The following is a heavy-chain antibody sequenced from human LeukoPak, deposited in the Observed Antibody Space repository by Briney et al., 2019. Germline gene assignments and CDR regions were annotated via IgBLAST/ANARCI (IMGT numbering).Heavy chain of an antibody. J-gene: IGHJ4*02. CDR2: IYPRDSRT. D-gene: IGHD2-2*01. CDR1: GCSFSSYL. Sequence: GESLKISCKGSGCSFSSYLIAWVRQMPGKGLEWMGVIYPRDSRTTYSPSFQGQVTISADKSISTAYLQWTSLKASDTAIYYCARHLSDITSSPNYWGPGTLVTVSS. CDR3: ARHLSDITSSPNY. V-gene: IGHV5-51*01.